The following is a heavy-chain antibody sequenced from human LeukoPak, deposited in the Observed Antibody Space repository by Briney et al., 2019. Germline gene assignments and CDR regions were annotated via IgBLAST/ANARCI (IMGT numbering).Heavy chain of an antibody. CDR2: ISWNSGSI. J-gene: IGHJ3*02. CDR3: AKGTSGSQTEAFDI. D-gene: IGHD1-26*01. CDR1: GFTFDDYA. Sequence: PGGSLRLSCAASGFTFDDYAMHWVRQAPGKGLVWVSGISWNSGSIVCADCVKGRFTISREHAKHSVSLKVNSVRAGDVLLFYCAKGTSGSQTEAFDIWGQGTMVTVSS. V-gene: IGHV3-9*03.